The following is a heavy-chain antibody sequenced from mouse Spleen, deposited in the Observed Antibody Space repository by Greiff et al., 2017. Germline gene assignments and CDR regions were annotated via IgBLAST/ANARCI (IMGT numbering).Heavy chain of an antibody. CDR2: ISNGGGST. CDR1: GFTFSDYY. Sequence: EVKLMESGGGLVQPGGSLKLSCATSGFTFSDYYMYWVRQTPEKRLEWVAYISNGGGSTYYPDTVKGRFTISRDNAKNTLYLQMSRLKSEDTAMYYCARQGTYYGNLYAMDYWGQGTSVTVSS. V-gene: IGHV5-12*02. CDR3: ARQGTYYGNLYAMDY. J-gene: IGHJ4*01. D-gene: IGHD2-10*01.